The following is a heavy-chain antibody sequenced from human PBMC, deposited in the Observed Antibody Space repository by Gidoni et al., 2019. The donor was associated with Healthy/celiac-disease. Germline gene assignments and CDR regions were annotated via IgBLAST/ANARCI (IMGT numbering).Heavy chain of an antibody. D-gene: IGHD2-2*01. CDR3: ARAPPLVPAAIHPSFDY. CDR2: ISAYNGNT. CDR1: GYTFTSYG. J-gene: IGHJ4*02. Sequence: QVQLVQSGAEVKKPGASVKVSCKASGYTFTSYGISWVRQAPGQGLEWMGWISAYNGNTNYAQKLQCRVTMTTDTSTSTAYMELRSLRSDDTAVYYCARAPPLVPAAIHPSFDYWGQGTLVTVSS. V-gene: IGHV1-18*01.